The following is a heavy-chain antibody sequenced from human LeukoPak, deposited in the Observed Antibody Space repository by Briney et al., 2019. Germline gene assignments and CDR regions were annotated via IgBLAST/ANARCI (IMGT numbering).Heavy chain of an antibody. D-gene: IGHD5-12*01. CDR2: ISSSGSAI. Sequence: RGSLRLSCAASGFTFSSYEMNWVRQAPGKGLGWVSYISSSGSAIYYADSVKGRFTSSRDNAKNSLYPQMNSLRAEDTAVYYCARTDVVARSFDYWGQGTLVTVSS. CDR3: ARTDVVARSFDY. CDR1: GFTFSSYE. V-gene: IGHV3-48*03. J-gene: IGHJ4*02.